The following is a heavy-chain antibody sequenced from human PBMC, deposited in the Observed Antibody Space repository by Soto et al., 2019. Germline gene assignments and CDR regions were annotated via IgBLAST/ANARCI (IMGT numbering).Heavy chain of an antibody. CDR3: ALRSMAVVPEY. CDR2: LYYGRRA. D-gene: IGHD3-22*01. CDR1: GDSISSYY. V-gene: IGHV4-59*01. Sequence: QVQLQESGPGLVKPSETLSLTCAVSGDSISSYYCMWIRQPPGKGLESIGYLYYGRRAKYNPSLMXRXTXSXXTSTNECSLTLSSMTAADTAVYYCALRSMAVVPEYWGQGTLVTVSS. J-gene: IGHJ4*02.